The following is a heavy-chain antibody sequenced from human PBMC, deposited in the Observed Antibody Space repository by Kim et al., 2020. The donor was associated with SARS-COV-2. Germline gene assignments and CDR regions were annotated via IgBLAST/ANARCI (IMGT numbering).Heavy chain of an antibody. J-gene: IGHJ4*02. CDR3: ARLHSSSWPGVDY. CDR2: IYYSGST. CDR1: GGSISSYY. Sequence: SETLSLTCTVSGGSISSYYWSWIRQPPGKGLEWIGYIYYSGSTNYNPSLKSRVTISVDTSKNQFSLKLSSVTAADTAVYYCARLHSSSWPGVDYWGQGTLVTVSS. V-gene: IGHV4-59*13. D-gene: IGHD6-13*01.